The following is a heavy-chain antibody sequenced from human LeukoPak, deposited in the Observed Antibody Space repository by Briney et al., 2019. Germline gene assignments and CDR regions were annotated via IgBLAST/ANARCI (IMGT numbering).Heavy chain of an antibody. J-gene: IGHJ4*02. CDR2: MAYDGNNK. V-gene: IGHV3-30-3*01. CDR3: ARGGGYCTGPSCYTFDY. Sequence: GGSLRLSCAASRFTFSSYAMHWVRQAPGKGLEWVAVMAYDGNNKYYADSVKGRFTISRDNSKNTLYLQMNSLRAEDTTVFYCARGGGYCTGPSCYTFDYWGQGTLVTVSS. CDR1: RFTFSSYA. D-gene: IGHD2-2*02.